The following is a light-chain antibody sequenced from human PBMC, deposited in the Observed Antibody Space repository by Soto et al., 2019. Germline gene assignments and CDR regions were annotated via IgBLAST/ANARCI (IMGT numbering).Light chain of an antibody. Sequence: DIQMTQSPSSLSASVGDRVTITCRASESISRHLNWYQQKPGKAPKLMIYAASSLQNGVPSRFSGSGSGTDFTLTISNLQPEDFATYYCQQSYSTLSITFGQGTRLEIK. CDR1: ESISRH. CDR2: AAS. CDR3: QQSYSTLSIT. V-gene: IGKV1-39*01. J-gene: IGKJ5*01.